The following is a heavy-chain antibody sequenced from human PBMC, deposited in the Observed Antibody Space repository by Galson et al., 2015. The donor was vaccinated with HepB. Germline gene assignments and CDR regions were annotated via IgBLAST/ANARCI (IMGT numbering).Heavy chain of an antibody. CDR1: GFTFSSYA. V-gene: IGHV3-23*01. J-gene: IGHJ4*02. CDR3: AKDLFSTADPLHPSSTSALDY. Sequence: SLRLSCAASGFTFSSYAMSWVRLAPGKGLEWVSAISGSGGSTYYADSVKGRFTISRDNSKNTLYLQMNSLRAEETAVYYCAKDLFSTADPLHPSSTSALDYWGQGTLVTVSS. CDR2: ISGSGGST. D-gene: IGHD2-2*01.